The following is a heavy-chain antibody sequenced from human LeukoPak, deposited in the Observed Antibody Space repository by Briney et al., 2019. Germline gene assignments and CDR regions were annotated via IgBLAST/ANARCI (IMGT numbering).Heavy chain of an antibody. Sequence: GGSLRLSCAASGFTFDDYAMHWVRQAPGKGLEWVSGISWNSGSIGYADSVKGRFTISRDNAKNSLYLQINSLRAEDTALYYCAKDRHDYGDYCDYWGQGTLVTVSS. D-gene: IGHD4-17*01. CDR1: GFTFDDYA. V-gene: IGHV3-9*01. CDR3: AKDRHDYGDYCDY. J-gene: IGHJ4*02. CDR2: ISWNSGSI.